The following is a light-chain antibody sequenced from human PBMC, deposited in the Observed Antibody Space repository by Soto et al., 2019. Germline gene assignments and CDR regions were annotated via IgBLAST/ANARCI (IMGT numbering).Light chain of an antibody. Sequence: EILMTQSPVTLSVSPGERATLSCRASQSVSSNVAWYQQKPGQAPRLLIYAVSTRATGIPARISGSGSGTEFTLTINSLQSEDFAVYYCQQYNNWPPMWTFGQGTKVDIK. J-gene: IGKJ1*01. CDR1: QSVSSN. V-gene: IGKV3-15*01. CDR3: QQYNNWPPMWT. CDR2: AVS.